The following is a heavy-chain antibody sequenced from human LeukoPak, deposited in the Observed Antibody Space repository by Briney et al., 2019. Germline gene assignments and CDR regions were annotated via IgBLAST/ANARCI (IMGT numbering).Heavy chain of an antibody. J-gene: IGHJ5*02. D-gene: IGHD3-3*01. CDR1: GFTFSSYA. CDR2: IRCGGGST. V-gene: IGHV3-23*01. Sequence: GGSLRLSCAASGFTFSSYAMNWVRQAPGKGLEWVSAIRCGGGSTYYADSVKGRFTISRDNSKNTLYLQMNSLRAEDTAVYYCAKAGDFWSGYFAWGQGTLVTVSS. CDR3: AKAGDFWSGYFA.